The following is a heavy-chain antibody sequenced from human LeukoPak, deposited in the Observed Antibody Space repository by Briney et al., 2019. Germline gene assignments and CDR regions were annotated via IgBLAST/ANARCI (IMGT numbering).Heavy chain of an antibody. CDR2: IKQDGSEK. J-gene: IGHJ4*02. Sequence: GGSLRLSCAASGFTFSSYWMSWVRQAPGKGLEWVANIKQDGSEKYYVDSVKGRFTISRDNAKNSLYLQMNSLRAEDTAVYYCAREPPSYSSGWYYFDYWGQGTLVTVSS. CDR1: GFTFSSYW. V-gene: IGHV3-7*01. D-gene: IGHD6-19*01. CDR3: AREPPSYSSGWYYFDY.